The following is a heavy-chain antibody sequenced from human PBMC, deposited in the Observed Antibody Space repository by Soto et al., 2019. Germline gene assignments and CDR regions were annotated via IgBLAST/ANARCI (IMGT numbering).Heavy chain of an antibody. V-gene: IGHV4-30-4*01. J-gene: IGHJ4*02. CDR2: IYYSGST. D-gene: IGHD4-17*01. CDR1: GGSISSGDYY. Sequence: SETLSLTCTVSGGSISSGDYYWSWIRQPPGKGLEWIGYIYYSGSTYYNPSLKSRVTISVDTSKNQFSLKLSSVTAADTAVYYCARDTVTSTFDYWGQGTLVTVSS. CDR3: ARDTVTSTFDY.